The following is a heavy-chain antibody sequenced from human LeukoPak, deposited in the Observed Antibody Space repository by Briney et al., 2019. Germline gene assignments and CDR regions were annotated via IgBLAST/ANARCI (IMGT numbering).Heavy chain of an antibody. J-gene: IGHJ2*01. D-gene: IGHD3-10*01. V-gene: IGHV3-53*01. CDR2: IYSGGST. CDR3: AKDAGYGSGNYEYWYFDL. CDR1: GFTVSSNY. Sequence: GGSLRLSCAASGFTVSSNYMNWVRQAPGKGLEWVSVIYSGGSTYYADSVKGRFTISRDNSKNTLYLQMKSLRADDTAVYYCAKDAGYGSGNYEYWYFDLWGRGTLVTVSS.